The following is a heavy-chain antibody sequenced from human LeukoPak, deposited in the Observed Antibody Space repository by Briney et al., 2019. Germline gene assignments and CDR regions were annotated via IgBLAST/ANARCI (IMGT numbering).Heavy chain of an antibody. V-gene: IGHV4-38-2*02. CDR2: IYHSGST. CDR1: GYSISSGYY. CDR3: ARERYSSSSGRSFDI. D-gene: IGHD6-13*01. Sequence: SETLSLTCTVSGYSISSGYYWGWIRQPPGKGLEWIGSIYHSGSTYYNPSLKSRVTISVDTSKNQFSLKLSSVTAADTAVYYCARERYSSSSGRSFDIWGQGTMVTVSS. J-gene: IGHJ3*02.